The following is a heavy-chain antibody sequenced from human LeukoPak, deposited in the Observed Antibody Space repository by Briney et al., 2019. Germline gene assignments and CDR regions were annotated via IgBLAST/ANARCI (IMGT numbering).Heavy chain of an antibody. CDR1: GFTVSSNY. V-gene: IGHV3-66*01. J-gene: IGHJ4*02. CDR2: IYSGGST. CDR3: ARARVTPYFDY. Sequence: GGSLRLSCAASGFTVSSNYMSWVRQAPGKGLEWVSVIYSGGSTYYADSVKGRFTISRDNSKNTLYPQMNSLRAEDTAVYYCARARVTPYFDYWGQGTLVTVSS. D-gene: IGHD5-18*01.